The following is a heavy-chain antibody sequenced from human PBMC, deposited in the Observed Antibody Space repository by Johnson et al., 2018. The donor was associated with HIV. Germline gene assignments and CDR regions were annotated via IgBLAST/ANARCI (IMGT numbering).Heavy chain of an antibody. Sequence: EVQLVESGGGVVRPGGSLRLSCAASVFPFDDYCMISVRHAPGKGLEWVSGINWNGGCTAYGDSVKGRFPISRDNAKNSLYMQMNSLRGEATALYFCARDGRGEQLVDQGDAFDIWGQGTMVTVAS. D-gene: IGHD6-6*01. CDR2: INWNGGCT. CDR3: ARDGRGEQLVDQGDAFDI. CDR1: VFPFDDYC. V-gene: IGHV3-20*04. J-gene: IGHJ3*02.